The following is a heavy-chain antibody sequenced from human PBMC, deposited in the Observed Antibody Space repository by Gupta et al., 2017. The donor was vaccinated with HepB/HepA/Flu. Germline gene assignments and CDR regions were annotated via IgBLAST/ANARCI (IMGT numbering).Heavy chain of an antibody. V-gene: IGHV3-48*02. CDR1: GFSFTSYS. Sequence: EVLLVESGGGLVQPGGSMRVSCAASGFSFTSYSMNWVRQAPGKGLEWLSYISASGATRYYADSVQGRFTISRDNAKNSLYLQMNSLRDEDTAMYYCAREGDSYDSNDSWFDPWGQGTLVTVSS. CDR3: AREGDSYDSNDSWFDP. D-gene: IGHD3-22*01. CDR2: ISASGATR. J-gene: IGHJ5*02.